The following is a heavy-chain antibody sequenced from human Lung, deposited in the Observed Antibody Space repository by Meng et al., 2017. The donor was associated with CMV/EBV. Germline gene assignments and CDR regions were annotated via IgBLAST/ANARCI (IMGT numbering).Heavy chain of an antibody. V-gene: IGHV4-4*02. CDR1: GGSIISSNC. D-gene: IGHD2-21*02. Sequence: RLRGSGPARLKPLGTLCLHCACSGGSIISSNCWSWVRQPPGKALEWSGEIYHSGSTNYNPSLKSRVTISVDKSKNQFSLKLSSVTAADTAVYYCARVVTALWGYYFDYWGQGTLVTVSS. CDR3: ARVVTALWGYYFDY. J-gene: IGHJ4*02. CDR2: IYHSGST.